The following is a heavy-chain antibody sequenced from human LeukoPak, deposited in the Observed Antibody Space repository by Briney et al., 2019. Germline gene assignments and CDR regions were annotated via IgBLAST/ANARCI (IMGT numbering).Heavy chain of an antibody. V-gene: IGHV3-23*01. J-gene: IGHJ3*02. CDR1: GFTFSSYA. CDR3: AKDGASPRITMIVVVISDAFDI. D-gene: IGHD3-22*01. Sequence: GGSLRLSCAASGFTFSSYAMSWVRQAPGKGLEWVSAISGSGGSTYYADSVKGRFTISRDNSKNTLYLQMNSLRAEDTAVYYCAKDGASPRITMIVVVISDAFDIWGQGTMVTVSS. CDR2: ISGSGGST.